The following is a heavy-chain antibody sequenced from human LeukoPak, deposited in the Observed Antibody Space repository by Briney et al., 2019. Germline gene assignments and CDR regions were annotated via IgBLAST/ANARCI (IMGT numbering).Heavy chain of an antibody. D-gene: IGHD5-12*01. V-gene: IGHV3-23*01. CDR3: ARGTRVATINYYYYGMDV. J-gene: IGHJ6*02. CDR1: EFIFSSYS. CDR2: ISGSGGST. Sequence: GGSLRLSCAASEFIFSSYSMNWVRQAPGKGLEWVSAISGSGGSTYYADSVKGRFTISRDNSKNTLYLQMNSLRAEDTAVYYCARGTRVATINYYYYGMDVWGQGTTVTVSS.